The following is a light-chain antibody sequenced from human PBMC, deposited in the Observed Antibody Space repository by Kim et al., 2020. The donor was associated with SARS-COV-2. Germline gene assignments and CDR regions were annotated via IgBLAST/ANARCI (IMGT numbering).Light chain of an antibody. CDR3: QKHNTAPST. J-gene: IGKJ1*01. CDR1: QGISNY. Sequence: DIQMTQSPSSLSASVGDGVTITCRASQGISNYLAWYQQKPGEAPKLLIYAASTLQFGVSTRFSGSGSGTEFTLTISDLQPEDFATYYCQKHNTAPSTFGQGTKLEIK. CDR2: AAS. V-gene: IGKV1-27*01.